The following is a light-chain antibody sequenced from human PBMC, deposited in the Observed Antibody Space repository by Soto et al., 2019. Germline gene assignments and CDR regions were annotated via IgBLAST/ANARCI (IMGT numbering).Light chain of an antibody. V-gene: IGKV3-11*01. CDR3: QPRSNWPIT. J-gene: IGKJ5*01. CDR2: DAS. CDR1: QSVSSY. Sequence: EIVLTQSPATLSLSPGERATLSCRASQSVSSYLAWYQQKPGQAPRLLIYDASNRATGIPARFSGSGSGTDFTLTISSLEPEDFAVYYCQPRSNWPITFGQGTRLRLN.